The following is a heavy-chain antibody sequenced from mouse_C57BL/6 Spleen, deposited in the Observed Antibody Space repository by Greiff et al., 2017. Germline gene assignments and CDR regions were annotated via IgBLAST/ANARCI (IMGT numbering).Heavy chain of an antibody. D-gene: IGHD1-1*01. CDR1: GYTFTSYW. J-gene: IGHJ3*01. V-gene: IGHV1-64*01. CDR2: LHPNSGRT. Sequence: QFQLQQPGAELVKPGASVKLSCKTSGYTFTSYWMHWVTQRPGQGLEWIGMLHPNSGRTNYNEKFKNKATLTVDKSSSTAYMQLSSLTSEDSAVYYCTYYSFAYWGQGTLVTVAA. CDR3: TYYSFAY.